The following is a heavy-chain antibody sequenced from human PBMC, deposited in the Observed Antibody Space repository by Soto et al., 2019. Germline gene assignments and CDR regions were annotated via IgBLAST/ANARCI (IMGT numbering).Heavy chain of an antibody. V-gene: IGHV3-13*01. CDR2: IGTAGDT. J-gene: IGHJ4*02. CDR1: GFTFSSYD. Sequence: WGSLRLSCAASGFTFSSYDIHWVRQTTGKGLEWVSGIGTAGDTYYAGSVKGRFTISRENALNSVYLQMSSLRAGDTAVYYCGRGAQGFDYWGQGALVTVSS. CDR3: GRGAQGFDY.